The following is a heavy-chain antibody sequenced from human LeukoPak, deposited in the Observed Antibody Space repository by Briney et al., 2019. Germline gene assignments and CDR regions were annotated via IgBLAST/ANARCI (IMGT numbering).Heavy chain of an antibody. CDR1: GYTFRNFG. J-gene: IGHJ4*02. CDR2: ISGYNDNT. D-gene: IGHD5-12*01. V-gene: IGHV1-18*01. CDR3: ARSGLVATHVDSQVDS. Sequence: ASVRVSCEASGYTFRNFGITWVRQAPGQGLKWMGWISGYNDNTNYAQKLQGRVTMTTDTSTNTAYLELRSLRSDDTAVYYCARSGLVATHVDSQVDSWGQGTLVTVSS.